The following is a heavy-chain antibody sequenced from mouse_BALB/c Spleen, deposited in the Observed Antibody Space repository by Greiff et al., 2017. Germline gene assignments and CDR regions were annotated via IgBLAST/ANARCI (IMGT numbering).Heavy chain of an antibody. J-gene: IGHJ3*01. CDR1: GFTFSSYA. CDR2: ISSGGSYT. CDR3: ARRSGGDLAWFAY. D-gene: IGHD3-3*01. V-gene: IGHV5-9-1*01. Sequence: EVMLVESGGGLVKPGGSLKLSCAASGFTFSSYAMSWVRQTPEKRLEWVATISSGGSYTYYPDSVKGRFTISRDNAKNTLYLQMSSLRSEDTAMYYCARRSGGDLAWFAYWGQGTLVTVSA.